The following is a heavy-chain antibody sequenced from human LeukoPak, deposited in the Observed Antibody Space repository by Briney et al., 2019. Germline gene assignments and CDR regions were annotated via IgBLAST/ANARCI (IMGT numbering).Heavy chain of an antibody. Sequence: PSETLSLTCTVSGGSISSSSYYWGWIRQPPGKGLEWIGSIYYSGSTYYNPSLKSRVTISVDTSKNQFSLKLSSVTAADTAVYYCARDRGGYKWGDYFDYWGQGTLVTVSS. CDR1: GGSISSSSYY. J-gene: IGHJ4*02. CDR2: IYYSGST. D-gene: IGHD5-24*01. CDR3: ARDRGGYKWGDYFDY. V-gene: IGHV4-39*07.